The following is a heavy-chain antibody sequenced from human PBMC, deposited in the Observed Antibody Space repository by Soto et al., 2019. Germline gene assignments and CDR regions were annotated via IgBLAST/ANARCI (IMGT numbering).Heavy chain of an antibody. CDR1: GCTFSTYA. D-gene: IGHD4-17*01. Sequence: EVQLLESGGGLVQPGGSLRLSCAASGCTFSTYALNWFRQAPGKGLEWVSAIGGRGGSTYFADSVKGRFSISRDSSKNTLYLQMNSLRAEDTAVYYCAKDGYGDRPYYFDYWGQGTLVTVSS. CDR3: AKDGYGDRPYYFDY. CDR2: IGGRGGST. V-gene: IGHV3-23*01. J-gene: IGHJ4*02.